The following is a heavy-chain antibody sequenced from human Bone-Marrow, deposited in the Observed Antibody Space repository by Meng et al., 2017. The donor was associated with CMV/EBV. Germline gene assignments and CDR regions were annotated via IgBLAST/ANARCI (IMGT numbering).Heavy chain of an antibody. D-gene: IGHD6-6*01. CDR2: IYYSGST. CDR3: AREAAHAVGFDY. V-gene: IGHV4-31*03. Sequence: SETLSLACTVSGGSISSGGYYWSWIRQHPGKGLEWIGYIYYSGSTYYNPSLKSRVTISIDTSKSQFSLKLSSVTAADTAVYYCAREAAHAVGFDYWGQGTLVTVSS. CDR1: GGSISSGGYY. J-gene: IGHJ4*02.